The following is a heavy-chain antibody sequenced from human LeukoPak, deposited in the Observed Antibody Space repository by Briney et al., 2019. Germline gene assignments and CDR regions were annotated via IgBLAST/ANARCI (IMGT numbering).Heavy chain of an antibody. CDR2: INPSGGST. CDR1: GYSFSNYY. J-gene: IGHJ4*02. CDR3: ARHGSTFYFES. V-gene: IGHV1-46*01. D-gene: IGHD2-2*03. Sequence: ASVKVSCKASGYSFSNYYMHWVRQAPGQGLEWMGIINPSGGSTSYAQKFQGRVTMTRDTSTSTFYMEMSSLRSEDTAVYYCARHGSTFYFESWGQGTLVTVSS.